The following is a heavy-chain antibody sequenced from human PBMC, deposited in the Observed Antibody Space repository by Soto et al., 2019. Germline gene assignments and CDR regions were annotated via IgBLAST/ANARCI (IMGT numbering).Heavy chain of an antibody. CDR2: IYPGDSDT. Sequence: GESLKISCKGSGYSFTSYWIGWVRQMPGKGLEWMGIIYPGDSDTRYSPSFQGQVTISADKSISTAYLQWSSLKASDTAMYYCARPNTYYDILTGYLGAFDIWGQGTMVTV. CDR3: ARPNTYYDILTGYLGAFDI. D-gene: IGHD3-9*01. CDR1: GYSFTSYW. V-gene: IGHV5-51*01. J-gene: IGHJ3*02.